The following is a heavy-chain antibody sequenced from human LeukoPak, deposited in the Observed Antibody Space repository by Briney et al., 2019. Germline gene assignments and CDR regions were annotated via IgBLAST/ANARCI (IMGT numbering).Heavy chain of an antibody. Sequence: GGSLRLSCAASGFTVITNGMTWVRQAPGKGLEWVSVLYSDGNTKYADSVQGRFTISRDNSKNTLYLEMNSLSPDDTAVYYCARGVEPLAANTLAYWGQGTLATVSS. CDR1: GFTVITNG. D-gene: IGHD1-14*01. V-gene: IGHV3-53*01. CDR3: ARGVEPLAANTLAY. J-gene: IGHJ4*02. CDR2: LYSDGNT.